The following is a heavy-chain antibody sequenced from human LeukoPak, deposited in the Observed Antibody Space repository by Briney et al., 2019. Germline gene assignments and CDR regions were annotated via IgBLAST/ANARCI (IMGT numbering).Heavy chain of an antibody. V-gene: IGHV3-30*02. Sequence: GSLRLSCAASGFTFSSYGMHWVRQAPGKGLEWVAFIRYDGSNKYYADSVKGRFTISRDNSKNTLYLQMNSLRAEDTAVYYCAKDRVVGYYGSGSYYNEDHFDYWGQGTLVTVSS. D-gene: IGHD3-10*01. J-gene: IGHJ4*02. CDR1: GFTFSSYG. CDR2: IRYDGSNK. CDR3: AKDRVVGYYGSGSYYNEDHFDY.